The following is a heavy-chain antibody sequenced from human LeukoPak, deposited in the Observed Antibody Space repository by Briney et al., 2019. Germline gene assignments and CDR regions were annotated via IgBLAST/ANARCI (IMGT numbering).Heavy chain of an antibody. J-gene: IGHJ4*02. CDR3: AMALDSDYFDY. D-gene: IGHD1-1*01. Sequence: GGSLRLSCAASGFTVTSQFMTWVRQAPGKGLEWVSVIYRGGTTYYADSVKGRFFLSRDNSKKTLSLQMNNLRVEDTAFYYCAMALDSDYFDYWGQGALVTVSS. CDR2: IYRGGTT. V-gene: IGHV3-53*01. CDR1: GFTVTSQF.